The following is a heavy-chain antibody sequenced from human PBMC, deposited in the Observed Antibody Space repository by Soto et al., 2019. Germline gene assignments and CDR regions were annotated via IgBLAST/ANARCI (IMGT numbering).Heavy chain of an antibody. CDR2: IIPIFGTA. CDR1: GGTFSSYA. D-gene: IGHD2-21*02. CDR3: ARRPALAYCGGDCYSGAFDI. V-gene: IGHV1-69*01. J-gene: IGHJ3*02. Sequence: QVQLVQSGAEVKKPGSSVKVSCKASGGTFSSYAISWVRQAPGQGLEWMGGIIPIFGTANYAQKFQGRVTITADESTSTAYMELSSLRSEDTAVYYCARRPALAYCGGDCYSGAFDIWGQGTMVTVSS.